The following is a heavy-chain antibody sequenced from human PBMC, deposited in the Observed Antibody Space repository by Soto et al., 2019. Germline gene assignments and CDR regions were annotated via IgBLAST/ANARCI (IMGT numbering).Heavy chain of an antibody. CDR1: GGTFSSYR. CDR2: IVPIYRTA. J-gene: IGHJ4*02. D-gene: IGHD6-13*01. V-gene: IGHV1-69*01. Sequence: QVQLVQSGAEVKKPGSSVKVSCKASGGTFSSYRINWVRQAPGQGLEWVGGIVPIYRTADYAQKFQGRVTINADESARTSYMELRSLKSQDTAVYYCVRDSGAKLSSSWGKGTLVTVSS. CDR3: VRDSGAKLSSS.